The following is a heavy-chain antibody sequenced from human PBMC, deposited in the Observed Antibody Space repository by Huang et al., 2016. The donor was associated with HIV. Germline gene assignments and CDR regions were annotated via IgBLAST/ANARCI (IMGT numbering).Heavy chain of an antibody. J-gene: IGHJ5*02. CDR2: IYYRGST. Sequence: QVQLQESGPGLVKPSETLSLTCTVSGGSMSSYYWSWIRQAPGKGLEWIGYIYYRGSTNYNPSLKSRVNRAVDTSKNQFSLRLSSVTAADTAVYYCASASIAARRWFDPWGQGSLVTVSS. D-gene: IGHD6-6*01. CDR1: GGSMSSYY. V-gene: IGHV4-59*01. CDR3: ASASIAARRWFDP.